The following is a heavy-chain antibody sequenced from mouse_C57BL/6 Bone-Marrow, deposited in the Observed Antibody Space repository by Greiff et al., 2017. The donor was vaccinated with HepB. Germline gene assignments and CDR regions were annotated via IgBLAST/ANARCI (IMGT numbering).Heavy chain of an antibody. J-gene: IGHJ2*01. Sequence: VQLQQPGAELVKPGASVKLSCKASGYTFTSYWMHWVKQRPGQGLEWIGMIHPNSGSTNYNEKFKSKATLTVDKSSSTAYMQLSSLTSEDSAVYYCARKNLTTVVSYFDYWGQGTTLTVSS. CDR1: GYTFTSYW. CDR2: IHPNSGST. V-gene: IGHV1-64*01. D-gene: IGHD1-1*01. CDR3: ARKNLTTVVSYFDY.